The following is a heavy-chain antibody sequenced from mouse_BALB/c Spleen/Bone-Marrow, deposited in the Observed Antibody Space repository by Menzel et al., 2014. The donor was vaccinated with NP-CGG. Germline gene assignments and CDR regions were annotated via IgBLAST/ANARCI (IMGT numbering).Heavy chain of an antibody. Sequence: VQLVESGAELARPGASVKLSCKASGYTFTNYWMHWVKQRPGQGLEWIGTIFPGDGDTRYTQKFKGKATLTADKSSTTAYMQLSSLASEDSAAYYCTRGGITTSPFAYWGQGTLVTVSA. D-gene: IGHD2-4*01. CDR2: IFPGDGDT. CDR1: GYTFTNYW. V-gene: IGHV1-87*01. CDR3: TRGGITTSPFAY. J-gene: IGHJ3*01.